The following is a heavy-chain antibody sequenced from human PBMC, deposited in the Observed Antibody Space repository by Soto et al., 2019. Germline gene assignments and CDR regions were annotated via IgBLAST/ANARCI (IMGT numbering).Heavy chain of an antibody. CDR1: GYTFTSYG. J-gene: IGHJ6*03. Sequence: QVQLVQSGAEVKKPGASVKVSCKASGYTFTSYGISWVRQAPGQGLEWMGWISAYNGNTNYAQKLQGRVTMTKDTSTSTAYMELRSLRSDDTAVYYCARGAYGDYVIGHYYYYYYMDVWGKGTTVTVSS. D-gene: IGHD4-17*01. V-gene: IGHV1-18*01. CDR3: ARGAYGDYVIGHYYYYYYMDV. CDR2: ISAYNGNT.